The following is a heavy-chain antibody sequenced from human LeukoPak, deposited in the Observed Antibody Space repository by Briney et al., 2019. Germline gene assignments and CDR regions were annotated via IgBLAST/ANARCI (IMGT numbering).Heavy chain of an antibody. V-gene: IGHV1-8*01. J-gene: IGHJ4*02. Sequence: GASVKVSCKASGYTFTSYDINWVRQATGQGLEWMGWMNPNSGNTGYAQKFQGRVTMTRNTSISTAYMELSSLRSEDTAVYYCARGRHLADYFDYWGQGTLVTVSS. CDR1: GYTFTSYD. CDR2: MNPNSGNT. CDR3: ARGRHLADYFDY.